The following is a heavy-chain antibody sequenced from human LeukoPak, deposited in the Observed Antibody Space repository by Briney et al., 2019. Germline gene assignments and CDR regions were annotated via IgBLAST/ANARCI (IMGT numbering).Heavy chain of an antibody. Sequence: ASVKVSCKASGYTFTNNHIHWVRQAPGQGLEWMGTINPSGDSTNYAQKFQGRVTMTRDMSTSTVYMKLSSLRSEDTAVYYCARDGNSGYYYVDYWGQGTLVTVSS. CDR2: INPSGDST. CDR1: GYTFTNNH. CDR3: ARDGNSGYYYVDY. D-gene: IGHD3-22*01. V-gene: IGHV1-46*01. J-gene: IGHJ4*02.